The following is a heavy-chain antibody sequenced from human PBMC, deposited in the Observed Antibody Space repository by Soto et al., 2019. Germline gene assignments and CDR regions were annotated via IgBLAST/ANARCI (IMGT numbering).Heavy chain of an antibody. D-gene: IGHD1-26*01. Sequence: GESLKISCKGSGYRFTSYWIGWVRQMPGKGLEWMGIIYPDDSDTRYSPSFQGQVTISADKSISTAYLQWSSLKASDTAMYYCARLMSYSWSFWGSYYYYGMDVWGQGTTVTVSS. V-gene: IGHV5-51*01. CDR3: ARLMSYSWSFWGSYYYYGMDV. CDR2: IYPDDSDT. J-gene: IGHJ6*02. CDR1: GYRFTSYW.